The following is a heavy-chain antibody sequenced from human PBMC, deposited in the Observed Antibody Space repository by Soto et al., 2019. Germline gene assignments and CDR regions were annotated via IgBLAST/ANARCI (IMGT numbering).Heavy chain of an antibody. CDR3: ARDRCSGGSCSYFDF. CDR1: GFSVSSNY. Sequence: GGSLRLSCAASGFSVSSNYMNWVRQAPGKGLEWVSLIYTGGTAEYADSVKGRFTISRDDSKSTVYLQMNSLRAEDTAMYYCARDRCSGGSCSYFDFCGQRTLVTVSS. CDR2: IYTGGTA. J-gene: IGHJ4*02. D-gene: IGHD2-15*01. V-gene: IGHV3-53*01.